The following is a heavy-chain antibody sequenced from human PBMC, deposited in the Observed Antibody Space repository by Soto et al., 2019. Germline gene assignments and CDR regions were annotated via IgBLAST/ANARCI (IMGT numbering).Heavy chain of an antibody. CDR3: ALGHFSMYV. J-gene: IGHJ6*02. Sequence: RLSCAVSGVTFSDHYMTWIRQAPRKGREWISYINPIRRHKDYADSVRGRFTIFSDDGDYALDLLSDILRPEDTALYSYALGHFSMYVWRQGATVSVPS. V-gene: IGHV3-11*06. CDR2: INPIRRHK. CDR1: GVTFSDHY.